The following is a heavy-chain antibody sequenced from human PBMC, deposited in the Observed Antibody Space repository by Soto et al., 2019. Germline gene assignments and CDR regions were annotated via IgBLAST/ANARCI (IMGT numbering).Heavy chain of an antibody. D-gene: IGHD4-17*01. CDR1: GFTFSSYS. CDR3: AKDSLGSVTTSDNDAFDI. J-gene: IGHJ3*02. Sequence: SGGSLRLSCAASGFTFSSYSMNWVRQAPGKGLEWVSSISSSSSYIYYADSVKGRFTISRDNAKNTLYLRMNSLRAEDTAVYYCAKDSLGSVTTSDNDAFDIWGQGTMVSVAS. CDR2: ISSSSSYI. V-gene: IGHV3-21*04.